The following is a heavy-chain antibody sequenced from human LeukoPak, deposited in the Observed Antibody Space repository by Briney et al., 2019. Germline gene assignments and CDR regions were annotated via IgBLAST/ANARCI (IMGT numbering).Heavy chain of an antibody. V-gene: IGHV3-9*01. CDR3: AKDLAAADYYYYGMDV. CDR1: GFTFDDYA. J-gene: IGHJ6*02. Sequence: PGRSLRLSCAASGFTFDDYAMHWVRQAPGKGLEWVSGISWNSGSIGYADSVKGRFTISRDNAKNSLYLQMHSLRAEDTALYYCAKDLAAADYYYYGMDVWGQGTTVTVSS. CDR2: ISWNSGSI. D-gene: IGHD6-13*01.